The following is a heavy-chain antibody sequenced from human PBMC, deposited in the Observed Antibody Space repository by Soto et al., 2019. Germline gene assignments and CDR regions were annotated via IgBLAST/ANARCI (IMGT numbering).Heavy chain of an antibody. D-gene: IGHD2-2*01. Sequence: EVQLLESGGGLVQPGGSLRLSCAASGFTFTSYAMNWFRQAPGKGLEWVSVISGSGGTTYYADSVKGRFTISRDNSKNTLYLQMNSLRAEDTAVFYCVKSSVHRTSAYFDYWGQGTLVTVSS. CDR2: ISGSGGTT. CDR3: VKSSVHRTSAYFDY. V-gene: IGHV3-23*01. J-gene: IGHJ4*02. CDR1: GFTFTSYA.